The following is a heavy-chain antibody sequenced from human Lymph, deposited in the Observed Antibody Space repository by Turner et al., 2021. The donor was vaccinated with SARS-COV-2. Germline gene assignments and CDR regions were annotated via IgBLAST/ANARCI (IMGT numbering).Heavy chain of an antibody. CDR1: GYTLTASY. CDR3: ARDVERYSDFWSGYSGGYGLDV. Sequence: QVQLVQSGAEVKKPGASVKVSCKASGYTLTASYMHWVRQAPGQGLEWMGWINRNSGGTNYAQKFKGRDTMTRDTSISAAYMELSMLRSDDTAVYYGARDVERYSDFWSGYSGGYGLDVWGQGTTVTVSS. V-gene: IGHV1-2*02. CDR2: INRNSGGT. J-gene: IGHJ6*02. D-gene: IGHD3-3*01.